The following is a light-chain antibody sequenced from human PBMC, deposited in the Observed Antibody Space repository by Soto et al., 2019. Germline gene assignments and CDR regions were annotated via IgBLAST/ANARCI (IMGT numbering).Light chain of an antibody. CDR3: QQRASWPPFT. V-gene: IGKV3-11*01. CDR2: DGF. Sequence: VLTQSPATLSLSLGESATLSCRASQSIGTSLAWYQHRPGQPPRLLIYDGFNRATGIPARFSGGGSGTDFTLTLSSLEPEDFAVYYCQQRASWPPFTFGGGTKVDIK. J-gene: IGKJ4*01. CDR1: QSIGTS.